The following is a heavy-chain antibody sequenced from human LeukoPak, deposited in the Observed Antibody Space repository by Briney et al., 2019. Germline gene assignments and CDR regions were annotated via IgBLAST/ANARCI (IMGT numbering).Heavy chain of an antibody. J-gene: IGHJ4*02. Sequence: ASVKVSCKASGYTFTGYYMHWVRQAPGQGLEWMGWIDPNTGGTNYAQNFQGRVTMTRDTSISTAYMELSSLRSDDTAMYFCARDPGLMVYAISSTAYYFDYWGQGTLVTVSS. CDR3: ARDPGLMVYAISSTAYYFDY. CDR1: GYTFTGYY. CDR2: IDPNTGGT. D-gene: IGHD2-8*01. V-gene: IGHV1-2*02.